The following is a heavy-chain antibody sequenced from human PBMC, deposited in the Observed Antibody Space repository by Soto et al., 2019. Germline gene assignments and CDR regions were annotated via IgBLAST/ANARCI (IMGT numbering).Heavy chain of an antibody. CDR2: ISAYNGNT. CDR1: GYTFTSYG. J-gene: IGHJ5*02. V-gene: IGHV1-18*04. CDR3: ARWSVSGWPEPDNWFDL. Sequence: ASVKVSCKASGYTFTSYGISWVRQAPGQGLEWMGWISAYNGNTNYAQKLQGRVTMTTDTSTSTAYMELRSLRSDDTAVYYCARWSVSGWPEPDNWFDLWGQGTLVTVSS. D-gene: IGHD6-19*01.